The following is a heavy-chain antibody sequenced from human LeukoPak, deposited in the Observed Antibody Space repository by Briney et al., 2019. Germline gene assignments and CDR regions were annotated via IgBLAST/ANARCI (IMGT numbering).Heavy chain of an antibody. J-gene: IGHJ6*03. V-gene: IGHV1-18*04. D-gene: IGHD6-13*01. Sequence: ASVKVSCKASGYTFTGYYMHWVRQAPGQGLEWMGWISAYNGNTNYAQKLQGRVTMTTDTSTSTAYMELRSLRSEDTAVYYCARGQGSEEGYEDNYYYYYMDVWGKGTTVTISS. CDR3: ARGQGSEEGYEDNYYYYYMDV. CDR1: GYTFTGYY. CDR2: ISAYNGNT.